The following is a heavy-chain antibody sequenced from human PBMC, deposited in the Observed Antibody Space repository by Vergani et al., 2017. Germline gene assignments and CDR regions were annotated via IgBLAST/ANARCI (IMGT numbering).Heavy chain of an antibody. J-gene: IGHJ4*02. CDR3: AREVRGSPPPDY. CDR1: GGTFSSYT. D-gene: IGHD3-16*01. CDR2: IIPILGIA. Sequence: QVQLVQSGAEVKKPGSSVKVSCKASGGTFSSYTISWVRQAPGQGLEWMGRIIPILGIANYAQKFQGRVTITADKSTSTAYMELSSLRSEDTAVYYCAREVRGSPPPDYWGQGTLVTVSS. V-gene: IGHV1-69*08.